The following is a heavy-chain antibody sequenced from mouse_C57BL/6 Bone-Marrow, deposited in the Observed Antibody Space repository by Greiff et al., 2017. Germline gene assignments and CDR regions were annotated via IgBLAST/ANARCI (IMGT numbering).Heavy chain of an antibody. V-gene: IGHV5-12*01. CDR3: ARQVRYYGSSYGYFDV. CDR1: GFTFSDYY. Sequence: EVNVVESGGGLVQPGGSLKLSCAASGFTFSDYYMYWVRQTPEKRLEWVAYISNGGGSTYYPDTVKGRFTISRDNAKNTLYLQMSRLKFEDTAMYYCARQVRYYGSSYGYFDVWGTGTTVTVSS. D-gene: IGHD1-1*01. J-gene: IGHJ1*03. CDR2: ISNGGGST.